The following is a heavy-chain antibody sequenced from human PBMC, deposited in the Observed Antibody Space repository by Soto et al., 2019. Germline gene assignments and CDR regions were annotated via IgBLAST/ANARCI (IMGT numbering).Heavy chain of an antibody. CDR2: IYPGDSDT. V-gene: IGHV5-51*01. CDR3: ARIVVPAAMENYYYYGMDV. Sequence: GESLKISCKGSGYSFTSYWIGWVRQMPGKGLEWMGIIYPGDSDTRYSPSFQGQVTISADKSISTAYLQWSSLKASDTAMYYCARIVVPAAMENYYYYGMDVWGQGTTVTVSS. D-gene: IGHD2-2*01. J-gene: IGHJ6*02. CDR1: GYSFTSYW.